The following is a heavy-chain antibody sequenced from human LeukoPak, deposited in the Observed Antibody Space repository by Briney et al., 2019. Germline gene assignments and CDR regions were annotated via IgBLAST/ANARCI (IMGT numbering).Heavy chain of an antibody. CDR3: ARTREWELTPGTFDN. D-gene: IGHD1-26*01. CDR2: MSDSGKT. CDR1: GGSISSGSYS. J-gene: IGHJ4*02. V-gene: IGHV4-39*07. Sequence: SETLSLTCTVSGGSISSGSYSWGWIRQPPGKGLEWIGSMSDSGKTYYNPSLKSRVTISVDTSKNQFSLKVRSVTAADTAIYYCARTREWELTPGTFDNWGQGTLVTVSS.